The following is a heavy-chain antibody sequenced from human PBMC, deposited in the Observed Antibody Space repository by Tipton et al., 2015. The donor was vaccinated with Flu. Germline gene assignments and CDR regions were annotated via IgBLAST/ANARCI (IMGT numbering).Heavy chain of an antibody. CDR1: GYSISSGYY. CDR3: ARADTDYDYVSAYFDY. J-gene: IGHJ4*02. CDR2: IYHSGST. V-gene: IGHV4-38-2*01. Sequence: TLSLTCAVFGYSISSGYYWGWIRQPPGKGLEWIGSIYHSGSTYYNPSLKSRVTISVDTSKNQFSLKLSSVTAADTAVYYCARADTDYDYVSAYFDYWGQGTLVTVSS. D-gene: IGHD3-16*01.